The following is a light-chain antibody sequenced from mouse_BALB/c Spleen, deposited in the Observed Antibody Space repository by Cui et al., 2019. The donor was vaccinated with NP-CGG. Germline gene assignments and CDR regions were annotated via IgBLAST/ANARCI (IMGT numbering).Light chain of an antibody. CDR3: VHWSGNRWV. V-gene: IGLV1*01. J-gene: IGLJ1*01. CDR2: VTN. Sequence: QAVVTQQSALTTSPGETVTLTFPSITGAVTISNYANWVQENPDHLFTVLIGVTNTRAPGFPARFSGSLFGDKAPLPTTGAQPENGALYFCVHWSGNRWVFGGGTKLTVL. CDR1: TGAVTISNY.